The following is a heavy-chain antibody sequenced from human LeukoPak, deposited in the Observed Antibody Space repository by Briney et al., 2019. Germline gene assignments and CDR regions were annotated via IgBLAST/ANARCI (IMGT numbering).Heavy chain of an antibody. Sequence: ASVKVSCKASGYTFTGYYIHWVRQAPGQGLEWMGRINPNSGGTSYAQKFQGRVTMTRDTSISTAYMELSSLRSDDTAVYYCARVMIVATIATPFDYWGQGTLVAVSS. V-gene: IGHV1-2*06. CDR3: ARVMIVATIATPFDY. CDR1: GYTFTGYY. CDR2: INPNSGGT. J-gene: IGHJ4*02. D-gene: IGHD5-12*01.